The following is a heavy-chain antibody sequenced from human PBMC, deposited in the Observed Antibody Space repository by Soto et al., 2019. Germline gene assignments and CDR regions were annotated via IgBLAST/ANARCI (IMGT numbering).Heavy chain of an antibody. V-gene: IGHV3-33*01. CDR1: GFTFSSYG. J-gene: IGHJ6*02. Sequence: QVQLVESGGGVVQPGRSLRLSCAASGFTFSSYGMHWVRQAPGKGLEWVAVIWYDGSNKYYADSVKGRFTISRDNSKNTLYLQMNILRAEDTAVYYCARDRYGDYGTNYYYYGMDVWGQGTTVTVSS. CDR2: IWYDGSNK. D-gene: IGHD4-17*01. CDR3: ARDRYGDYGTNYYYYGMDV.